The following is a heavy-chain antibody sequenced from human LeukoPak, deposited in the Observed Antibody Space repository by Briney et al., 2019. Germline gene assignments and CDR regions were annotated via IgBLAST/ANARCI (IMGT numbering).Heavy chain of an antibody. CDR3: AKGGGGYCSSTSCYFY. J-gene: IGHJ4*02. D-gene: IGHD2-2*01. Sequence: PGGSLRLSCAASGFTFSSYGMHWVRQAPGKGLEWVAFIRYDGSNKYYADSAKGRFTISRDNSKNTLYLQMNSLRAEDTAVYYCAKGGGGYCSSTSCYFYWGQGTLVTVSS. V-gene: IGHV3-30*02. CDR1: GFTFSSYG. CDR2: IRYDGSNK.